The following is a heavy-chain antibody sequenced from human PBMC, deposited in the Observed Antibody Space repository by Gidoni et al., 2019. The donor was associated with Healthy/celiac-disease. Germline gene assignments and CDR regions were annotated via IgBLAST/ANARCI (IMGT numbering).Heavy chain of an antibody. CDR2: MYYSGST. Sequence: QLQLQESGPGLVKPSETLSLTCTVSGGSIRSSSDYWGWIRQPPGKGLEWIGTMYYSGSTYNNTSLKSRIPISVDTSKNQFSLKLRSVTAADTAVYYCARALASGITIFGVVIDYFDYWGQGTLVTVSA. J-gene: IGHJ4*02. CDR3: ARALASGITIFGVVIDYFDY. V-gene: IGHV4-39*01. D-gene: IGHD3-3*01. CDR1: GGSIRSSSDY.